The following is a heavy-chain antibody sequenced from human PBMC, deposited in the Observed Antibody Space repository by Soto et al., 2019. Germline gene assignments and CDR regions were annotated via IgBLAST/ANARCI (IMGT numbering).Heavy chain of an antibody. CDR2: ISSSSSYI. Sequence: GGSLRLSCAASGFTFSSYSMNWVRQAPGKGLEWVSSISSSSSYIYYADSVKGRFTISRDNAKNSLYLQMNSLRAEDTAVYYCARADYGGNSGFDYWGQGTLVTVSS. D-gene: IGHD4-17*01. V-gene: IGHV3-21*01. CDR3: ARADYGGNSGFDY. J-gene: IGHJ4*02. CDR1: GFTFSSYS.